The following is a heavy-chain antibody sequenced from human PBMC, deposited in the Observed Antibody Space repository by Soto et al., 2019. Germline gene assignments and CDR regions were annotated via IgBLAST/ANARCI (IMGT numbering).Heavy chain of an antibody. D-gene: IGHD4-17*01. CDR1: GYTFTGYY. Sequence: GASVKVSCKASGYTFTGYYMHWVRQAHGQGLEWMGWINPNSGGTNYAQKFQGWVTMTRDTSISTAYMELSRLRSDDTAVYYCARADYEGNYDYWGQGTLVTVSS. V-gene: IGHV1-2*04. CDR2: INPNSGGT. CDR3: ARADYEGNYDY. J-gene: IGHJ4*02.